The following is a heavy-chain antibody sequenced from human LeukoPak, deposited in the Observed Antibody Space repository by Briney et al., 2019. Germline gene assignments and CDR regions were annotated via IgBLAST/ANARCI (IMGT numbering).Heavy chain of an antibody. CDR3: AREFGRSGSYDY. Sequence: GGSLRLSCAASGFTFNNYVMHWVRQAPGKGLEWVALIWYDGGNKCYADSVKGRFTTSGDKSKNTVFLQMSSLTAEDTAVYYCAREFGRSGSYDYWGQGTQVTVSS. J-gene: IGHJ4*02. D-gene: IGHD3-10*01. CDR2: IWYDGGNK. CDR1: GFTFNNYV. V-gene: IGHV3-33*01.